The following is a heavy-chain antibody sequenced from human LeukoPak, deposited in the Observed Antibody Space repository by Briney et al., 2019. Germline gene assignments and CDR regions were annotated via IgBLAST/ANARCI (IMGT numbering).Heavy chain of an antibody. Sequence: ASVKVSCTASGYTFTSYGISWVRQAPGQGLEWMGWISAYNGNTNYAQKLQGRVTMTTDTSTSTAYMELRSLRSDDTAVYYCARSLLNALRFLEWLNYMDVWGKGTTVTVSS. CDR2: ISAYNGNT. D-gene: IGHD3-3*01. V-gene: IGHV1-18*01. CDR1: GYTFTSYG. J-gene: IGHJ6*03. CDR3: ARSLLNALRFLEWLNYMDV.